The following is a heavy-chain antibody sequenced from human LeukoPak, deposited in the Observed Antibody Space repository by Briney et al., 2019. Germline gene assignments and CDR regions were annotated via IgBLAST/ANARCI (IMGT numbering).Heavy chain of an antibody. V-gene: IGHV3-7*01. Sequence: GGSLRLSCAASGFTFSSYSMNWVRQAPGKGLEWVANIKEDGSEKNYVDSVKGRFTISRDNAKNSLYLQMNSLRAEDTAVYYCARVSSTSPQKDYYYGMDVWGQGTTVTVSS. CDR1: GFTFSSYS. J-gene: IGHJ6*02. D-gene: IGHD2-2*01. CDR3: ARVSSTSPQKDYYYGMDV. CDR2: IKEDGSEK.